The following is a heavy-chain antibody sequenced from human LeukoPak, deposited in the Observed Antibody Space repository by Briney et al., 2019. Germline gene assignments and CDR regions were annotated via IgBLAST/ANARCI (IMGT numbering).Heavy chain of an antibody. V-gene: IGHV1-69*13. Sequence: SVKVSCKASGGTFSSYAISWVRQAPGQGLEWMGGIIPIFGTANYAQKFQGRVTITADESTSTAYMELSSLRSEDTAVYYCARGEYYYDSSGYYYYYYGMDVWGQGTTVXVSS. CDR2: IIPIFGTA. D-gene: IGHD3-22*01. CDR3: ARGEYYYDSSGYYYYYYGMDV. CDR1: GGTFSSYA. J-gene: IGHJ6*02.